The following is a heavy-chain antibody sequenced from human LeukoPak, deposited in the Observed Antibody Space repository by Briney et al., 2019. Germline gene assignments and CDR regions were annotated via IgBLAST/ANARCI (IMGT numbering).Heavy chain of an antibody. CDR1: GFIFSDHP. J-gene: IGHJ4*02. Sequence: GGSLRLSCVASGFIFSDHPFHWVRQSPDKGLEWVALIGSDGTKNYYADSVQGRFTFSRENSKNTLFLQMNTLRADDTAVYFCARQMTSTRLFDSWGQGTLVTVSS. CDR2: IGSDGTKN. CDR3: ARQMTSTRLFDS. V-gene: IGHV3-30*04. D-gene: IGHD5/OR15-5a*01.